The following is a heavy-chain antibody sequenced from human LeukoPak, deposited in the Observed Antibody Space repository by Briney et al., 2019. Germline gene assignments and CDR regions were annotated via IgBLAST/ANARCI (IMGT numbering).Heavy chain of an antibody. CDR2: ISYDGSNK. J-gene: IGHJ6*03. CDR3: AKGRPHYYYYYMDV. CDR1: GFTFSSYG. V-gene: IGHV3-30*18. Sequence: GGSLRLSCAASGFTFSSYGMHWVRQAPGKGLEWVAVISYDGSNKYYADSVKGRFTISRDNSKNTLYLQMNSLRAEDTAVYYCAKGRPHYYYYYMDVWGKGTTVTVSS. D-gene: IGHD6-25*01.